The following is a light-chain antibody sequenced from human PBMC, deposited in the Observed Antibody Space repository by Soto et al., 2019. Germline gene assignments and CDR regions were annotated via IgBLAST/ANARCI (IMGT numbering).Light chain of an antibody. CDR3: QQYYNTPPT. CDR1: QSVLYTSNIKNF. Sequence: DIVMTQSPDSLAVSLGERATINCKSSQSVLYTSNIKNFLAWYQQKPGQPPKLLIYWASSRESGVPDRFSGSGSGTDFTLTISSLQPEDVAFYYCQQYYNTPPTFGQGTKVEIK. V-gene: IGKV4-1*01. J-gene: IGKJ1*01. CDR2: WAS.